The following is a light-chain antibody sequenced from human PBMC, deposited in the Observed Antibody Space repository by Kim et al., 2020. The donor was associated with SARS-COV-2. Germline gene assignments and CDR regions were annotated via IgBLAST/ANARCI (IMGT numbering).Light chain of an antibody. CDR2: QDG. CDR3: QAWDSSTVV. V-gene: IGLV3-1*01. J-gene: IGLJ2*01. Sequence: SYELTQPHSVSVSPGQTASITCSGDKLGDKYACWYQQKPGQSPVLVIYQDGKRPSGIPERFSGSNSGHTATLTISGTQAMDEADYYCQAWDSSTVVFGGGTQLTVL. CDR1: KLGDKY.